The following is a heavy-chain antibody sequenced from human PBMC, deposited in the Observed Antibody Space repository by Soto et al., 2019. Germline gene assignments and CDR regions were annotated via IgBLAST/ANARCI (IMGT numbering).Heavy chain of an antibody. D-gene: IGHD3-3*01. CDR1: GGSISSYY. CDR2: IYYRGST. J-gene: IGHJ6*03. CDR3: ARGPPRFWEWLSTPSGGYYYYMDI. V-gene: IGHV4-59*01. Sequence: QVQLQESGPGLVKPSETLSLTCTVSGGSISSYYWSWIRQPPGKGLEWIGYIYYRGSTNDNPSLKSRVTISVDTSKNRFCMKRSSVTAADTDVYYCARGPPRFWEWLSTPSGGYYYYMDIWGKGTTVTVSS.